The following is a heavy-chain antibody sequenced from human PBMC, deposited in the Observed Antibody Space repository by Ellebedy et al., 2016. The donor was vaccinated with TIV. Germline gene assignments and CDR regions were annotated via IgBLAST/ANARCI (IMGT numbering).Heavy chain of an antibody. Sequence: SETLSLTCTVSGGSIRGYYWSWIRQPPGKGLEWIGHIYNSGSTSYNPPLKSRVTTSVDTTNNQFSLKLSSVTAADTAVYYCARGTTVTTHPYYNCFIDVWGEGTTVTVSS. CDR2: IYNSGST. CDR1: GGSIRGYY. D-gene: IGHD4-17*01. J-gene: IGHJ6*03. CDR3: ARGTTVTTHPYYNCFIDV. V-gene: IGHV4-59*01.